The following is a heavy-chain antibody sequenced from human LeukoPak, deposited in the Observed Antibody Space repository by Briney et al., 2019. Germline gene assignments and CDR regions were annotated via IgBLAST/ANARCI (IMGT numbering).Heavy chain of an antibody. J-gene: IGHJ6*02. CDR2: IIPIFGTA. V-gene: IGHV1-69*13. Sequence: EASVKVSCKASGGTFSSYAISWVRQAPGQGLEWMGGIIPIFGTANYAQKFQGRVTITADESTSTAYMELSSLRSEDTAVYYCVRVMTTYYYYGMDVWGQGTTVTVSS. CDR1: GGTFSSYA. CDR3: VRVMTTYYYYGMDV. D-gene: IGHD4-17*01.